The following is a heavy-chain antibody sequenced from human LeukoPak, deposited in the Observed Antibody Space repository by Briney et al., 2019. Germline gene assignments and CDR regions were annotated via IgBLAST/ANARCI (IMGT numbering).Heavy chain of an antibody. J-gene: IGHJ4*02. D-gene: IGHD3-10*01. CDR1: VGSISTYY. CDR2: IYTSGST. CDR3: ARDRLLWFGELVTFDY. V-gene: IGHV4-4*07. Sequence: SETLSLTCTVSVGSISTYYWSWIRQPAGKGLEWIGRIYTSGSTNYNTSLKSRVTMSVDTSKNKFSLKLSTVTAADTAVYYCARDRLLWFGELVTFDYWGQGNLVTVSS.